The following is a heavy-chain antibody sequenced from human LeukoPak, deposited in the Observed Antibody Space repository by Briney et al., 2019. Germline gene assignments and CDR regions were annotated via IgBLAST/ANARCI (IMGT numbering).Heavy chain of an antibody. J-gene: IGHJ4*02. CDR3: ARDWSGWYFDY. V-gene: IGHV3-21*01. CDR1: GFTFSSYS. Sequence: GGSLRPSCAASGFTFSSYSMNWVRQAPGKGLEWVSSISSSSSYIYYADSVKGRFTISRDNAKNSLYLQMNSLRAEDTAVYYCARDWSGWYFDYWGQGTLVTVSS. CDR2: ISSSSSYI. D-gene: IGHD3-3*01.